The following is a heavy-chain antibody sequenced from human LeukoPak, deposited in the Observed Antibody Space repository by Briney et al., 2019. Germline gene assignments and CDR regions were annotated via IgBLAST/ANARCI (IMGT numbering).Heavy chain of an antibody. D-gene: IGHD6-13*01. CDR1: GFSFSSYG. J-gene: IGHJ4*02. CDR2: IANDGRDK. V-gene: IGHV3-30*18. CDR3: AKDRGRIAAAGREVDY. Sequence: GGSLRLSCAASGFSFSSYGMYWVRQAPGKGPEWVAVIANDGRDKYQADSVKGRFTISRDNSKNTLYLQMNSLRAEDTAVYYCAKDRGRIAAAGREVDYWGQGTLVTVSS.